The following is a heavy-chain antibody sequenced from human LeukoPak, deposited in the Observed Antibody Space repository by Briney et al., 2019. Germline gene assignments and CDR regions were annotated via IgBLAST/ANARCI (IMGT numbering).Heavy chain of an antibody. D-gene: IGHD6-13*01. CDR1: GYXLTSYY. Sequence: ASVKVSCKASGYXLTSYYMHWVRQAPGQGLEWMGIINPSGGSTSYAQKFQGRVTMTRDTSTSTVYMELSSLRSEDTAVYYCARIAAGTTGGDYWGQGTLVTVSS. CDR3: ARIAAGTTGGDY. V-gene: IGHV1-46*01. CDR2: INPSGGST. J-gene: IGHJ4*02.